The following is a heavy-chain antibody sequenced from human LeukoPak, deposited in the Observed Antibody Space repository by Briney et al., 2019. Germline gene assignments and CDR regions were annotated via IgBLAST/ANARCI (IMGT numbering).Heavy chain of an antibody. Sequence: PGGSLRLSCAVSGFTLSRYWMHWVRQAPGKGLAWVARMNSDGSATTYADSVRGRFTISRDNAKNTLYLQMNSLRAVDTAVYYCAREFEATGFWAFDYWGQGTLVTASS. CDR2: MNSDGSAT. CDR3: AREFEATGFWAFDY. V-gene: IGHV3-74*01. D-gene: IGHD3-16*01. CDR1: GFTLSRYW. J-gene: IGHJ4*02.